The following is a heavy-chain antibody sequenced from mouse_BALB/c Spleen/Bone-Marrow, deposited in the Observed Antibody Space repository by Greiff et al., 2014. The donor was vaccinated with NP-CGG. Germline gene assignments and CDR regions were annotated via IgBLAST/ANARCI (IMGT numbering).Heavy chain of an antibody. CDR1: GYAFSSYW. J-gene: IGHJ2*01. Sequence: VQLQQSGAELVRPGSSVKISCKASGYAFSSYWMNWVKQRPGQGLEWIGQIYPGGGDTNYNGNFKDKATLTTDKSSTTAYMQLSSLTSEDSAVYFCARGGRLTGYYFDYGVQGTTPTVSS. D-gene: IGHD4-1*01. CDR2: IYPGGGDT. CDR3: ARGGRLTGYYFDY. V-gene: IGHV1-80*01.